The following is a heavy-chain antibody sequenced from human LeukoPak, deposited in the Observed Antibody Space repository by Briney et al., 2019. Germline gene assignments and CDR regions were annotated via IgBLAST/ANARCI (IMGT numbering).Heavy chain of an antibody. D-gene: IGHD1-7*01. Sequence: SETLSLTCTVSGGSISSSSYYWGWIRQPPGKGLEWIGSIYYSESPSYNPSLKSRVTISIDTSKNQFSLKLSSVTAADTAVYYCARGTERVSWFDPWGQGTLVTVSS. V-gene: IGHV4-39*01. J-gene: IGHJ5*02. CDR2: IYYSESP. CDR3: ARGTERVSWFDP. CDR1: GGSISSSSYY.